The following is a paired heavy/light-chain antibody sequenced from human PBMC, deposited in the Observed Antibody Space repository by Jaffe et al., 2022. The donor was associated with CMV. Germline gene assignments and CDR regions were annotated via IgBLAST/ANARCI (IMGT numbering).Heavy chain of an antibody. J-gene: IGHJ6*03. D-gene: IGHD2-21*01. Sequence: QVQVQESGPGLVKPSETLSLTCSVSGDSIRNYFWSWIRQPPGKGLEWIGYMYHSGSTNYNPSLKSRVTISVDTSKNQVSLKLNSVTAADTAVYYCARAGPDTDGSGGDYPYWYHHYFTDVWGKGTTVTVSS. CDR3: ARAGPDTDGSGGDYPYWYHHYFTDV. CDR1: GDSIRNYF. CDR2: MYHSGST. V-gene: IGHV4-59*01.
Light chain of an antibody. J-gene: IGKJ3*01. CDR2: MVS. V-gene: IGKV2-40*01. Sequence: DIVMTQTPLSLPVIPGEPASISCRSTQSLFDGDDGNTYLDWYLQRPGQSPQLLIYMVSYRASGVPDRFSGSGSGTDFTLKISRVEAEDVGVYYCMQRLEFPFTFGPGTKVDI. CDR1: QSLFDGDDGNTY. CDR3: MQRLEFPFT.